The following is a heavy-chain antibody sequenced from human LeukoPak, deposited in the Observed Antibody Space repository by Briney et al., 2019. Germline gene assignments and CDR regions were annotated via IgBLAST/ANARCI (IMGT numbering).Heavy chain of an antibody. CDR2: INPNSGGT. Sequence: ASVMVSCKASGYTFTDYYMHWVRQAPGQGLEWMGWINPNSGGTNYAQNFQGRVTMTRDTSISTAYMELTRLRSDDTAVYYCATDLGGSYAGLDPWGQGTLVTVSS. J-gene: IGHJ5*02. V-gene: IGHV1-2*02. D-gene: IGHD1-26*01. CDR1: GYTFTDYY. CDR3: ATDLGGSYAGLDP.